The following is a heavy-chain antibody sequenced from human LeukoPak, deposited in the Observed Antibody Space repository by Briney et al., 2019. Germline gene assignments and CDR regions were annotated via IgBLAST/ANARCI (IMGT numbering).Heavy chain of an antibody. J-gene: IGHJ4*02. CDR1: GGSFSGYY. CDR2: INHSGST. D-gene: IGHD3-16*01. CDR3: ARVHGNYASPLDF. V-gene: IGHV4-34*01. Sequence: PSETLSLTCAVYGGSFSGYYWSWIRQPPGKGLEWIGEINHSGSTNYNPSLKSRVTISVDTSKNQYSLKLNSVTAADTAVYYCARVHGNYASPLDFWGQGTLVTVSS.